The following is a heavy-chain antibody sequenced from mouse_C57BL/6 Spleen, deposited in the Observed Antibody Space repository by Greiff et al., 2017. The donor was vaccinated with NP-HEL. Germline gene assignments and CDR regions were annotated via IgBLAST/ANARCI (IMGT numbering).Heavy chain of an antibody. J-gene: IGHJ1*03. CDR1: GYAFTSYL. CDR3: ARGLMINWYFDV. Sequence: VQLQQSGAELVRPGTSVKVSCKASGYAFTSYLIEWVKQRPGQGLEWIGVINPGSGGTNYNEKFKGKATLTADKSSSTAYMQLSSLTSEDSAVYFCARGLMINWYFDVWGTGTTVTVSS. V-gene: IGHV1-54*01. D-gene: IGHD2-4*01. CDR2: INPGSGGT.